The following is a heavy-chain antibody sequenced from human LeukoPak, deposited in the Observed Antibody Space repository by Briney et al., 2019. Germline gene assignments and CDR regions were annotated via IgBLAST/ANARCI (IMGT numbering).Heavy chain of an antibody. CDR2: ISSNGGST. J-gene: IGHJ4*02. CDR1: GFTFSSYG. Sequence: GGSLRLSCTASGFTFSSYGMHWVRQAPGKGLEYVSAISSNGGSTYYADSVKGRFTISRDNSKNTLYLQMSSLRPEDTAVYYCVKVASYRSFDYWGQGTLVTVSS. CDR3: VKVASYRSFDY. D-gene: IGHD3-16*02. V-gene: IGHV3-64D*09.